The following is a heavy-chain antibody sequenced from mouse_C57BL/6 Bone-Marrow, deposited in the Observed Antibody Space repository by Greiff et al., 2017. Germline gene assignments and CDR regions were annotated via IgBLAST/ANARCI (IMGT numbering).Heavy chain of an antibody. V-gene: IGHV14-3*01. CDR3: APYYYGRSYGDY. CDR1: GFNIKNTY. J-gene: IGHJ2*01. CDR2: IDPANGNT. Sequence: VHVKQSVAELVRPGASVKLSCTASGFNIKNTYMHWVKQRPEQGLAWIGRIDPANGNTKYAPKFPGKATITADTSSNTAYLQLSSLTSEDTASYYCAPYYYGRSYGDYWGQGTTLTVSS. D-gene: IGHD1-1*01.